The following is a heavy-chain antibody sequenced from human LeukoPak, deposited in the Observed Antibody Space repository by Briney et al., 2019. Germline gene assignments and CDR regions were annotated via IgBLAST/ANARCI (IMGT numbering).Heavy chain of an antibody. CDR2: MNPNSGNT. V-gene: IGHV1-8*03. Sequence: ASVTVSCKASGYTFTSYDINWVRQATGQGLEWMGWMNPNSGNTGYAQKFQGRVTITRNTSISTAYMELSRLRSEDTAVYYCARGQHYSSGWYGFPVIGDYYYYYYMDVWGKGTTVTVSS. CDR1: GYTFTSYD. CDR3: ARGQHYSSGWYGFPVIGDYYYYYYMDV. D-gene: IGHD6-19*01. J-gene: IGHJ6*03.